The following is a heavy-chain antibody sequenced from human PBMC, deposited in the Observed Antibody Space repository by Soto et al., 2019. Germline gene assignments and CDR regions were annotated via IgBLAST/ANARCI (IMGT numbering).Heavy chain of an antibody. Sequence: PGGSLRLSCSASGFTFSSYAMHWVRQAPGKGLEYVSAISSNGGSTYYADSVKGRFTISRDNSKNTLYLQMSSLRAEDTAVYHCVKGALTGTLDYWGQGTLVTVSS. D-gene: IGHD1-20*01. J-gene: IGHJ4*02. CDR3: VKGALTGTLDY. CDR2: ISSNGGST. V-gene: IGHV3-64D*06. CDR1: GFTFSSYA.